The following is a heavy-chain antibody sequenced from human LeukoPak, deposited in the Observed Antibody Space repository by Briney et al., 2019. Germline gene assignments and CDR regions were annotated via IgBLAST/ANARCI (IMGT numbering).Heavy chain of an antibody. Sequence: SVKVSCKTSGGTFSTSAISWVRQAPGQGLEWMGGIIPMFGTADYAQKFQGRVTITADESTTTAYMDLSSLRSEDTAVYYCARGSGDYVWGSYRPLHLDSWGQGTLVTVSS. D-gene: IGHD3-16*02. V-gene: IGHV1-69*01. J-gene: IGHJ4*02. CDR3: ARGSGDYVWGSYRPLHLDS. CDR1: GGTFSTSA. CDR2: IIPMFGTA.